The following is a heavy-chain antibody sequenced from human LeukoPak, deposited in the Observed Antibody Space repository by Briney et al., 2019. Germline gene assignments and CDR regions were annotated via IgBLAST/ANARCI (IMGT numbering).Heavy chain of an antibody. CDR3: ASFEGGQIFIDY. CDR2: IYTSGST. Sequence: PSETLSLTCTVSGASISSYYWSWIRQPAGKGLEWIGRIYTSGSTDYHPSLKSRVTMSVDTSKNQFSLKLSSVTAADTAVYYCASFEGGQIFIDYWGQGTLVTVSS. CDR1: GASISSYY. J-gene: IGHJ4*02. V-gene: IGHV4-4*07. D-gene: IGHD3-9*01.